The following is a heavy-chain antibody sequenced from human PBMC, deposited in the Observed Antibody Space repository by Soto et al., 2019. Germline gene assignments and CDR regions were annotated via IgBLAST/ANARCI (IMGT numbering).Heavy chain of an antibody. CDR2: ISHSGNT. J-gene: IGHJ2*01. V-gene: IGHV4-30-2*01. CDR3: ARGFYDSSYYYSTVTFWYFEF. Sequence: QVQLQESGSGLVKASQTLSLTCAISGGSISSGASSWNWIRQPPGKGLEWIGYISHSGNTYYNPSLQGLVTISVDRPNNQCSLQLSSVTAADTAVYYCARGFYDSSYYYSTVTFWYFEFWGRGTLVTVSS. CDR1: GGSISSGASS. D-gene: IGHD3-22*01.